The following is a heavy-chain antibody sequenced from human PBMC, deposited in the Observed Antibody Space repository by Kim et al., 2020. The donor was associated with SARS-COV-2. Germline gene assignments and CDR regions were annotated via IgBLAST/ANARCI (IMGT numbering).Heavy chain of an antibody. D-gene: IGHD5-12*01. Sequence: YADSVEGTFTSSRDNAKHSLYLQMNDLRDEDTAVYYCARSGNGYNAFGIWGQGGLVTVSS. V-gene: IGHV3-11*01. J-gene: IGHJ4*02. CDR3: ARSGNGYNAFGI.